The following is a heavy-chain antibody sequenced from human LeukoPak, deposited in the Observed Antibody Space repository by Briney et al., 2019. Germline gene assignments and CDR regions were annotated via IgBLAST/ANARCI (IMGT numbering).Heavy chain of an antibody. J-gene: IGHJ4*02. D-gene: IGHD2/OR15-2a*01. CDR3: VREGEGPLSKDFDY. Sequence: ASMKVSCKSSGFTFTDHYIHWVRQGPGQGLEWVGYIGPHSTFTSSPQDFQGRVTMTRNASMSTAYMELTRLTADDTAVYYCVREGEGPLSKDFDYWGQGTLVTVSS. CDR1: GFTFTDHY. CDR2: IGPHSTFT. V-gene: IGHV1-2*02.